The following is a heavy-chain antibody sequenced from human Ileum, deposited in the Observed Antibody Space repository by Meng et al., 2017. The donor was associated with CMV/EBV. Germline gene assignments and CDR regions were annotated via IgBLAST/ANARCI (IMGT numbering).Heavy chain of an antibody. CDR1: YIFTSYW. V-gene: IGHV5-51*01. J-gene: IGHJ5*02. CDR3: ARQGTIFGVGRAGGLDP. CDR2: IYPGDSDT. Sequence: YIFTSYWLGWVRQMPGKGLEWMGIIYPGDSDTRYSPSFQGQVTISADKSISTAYLQWSSLKASDTAMYYCARQGTIFGVGRAGGLDPWGQGTLVTVSS. D-gene: IGHD3-3*01.